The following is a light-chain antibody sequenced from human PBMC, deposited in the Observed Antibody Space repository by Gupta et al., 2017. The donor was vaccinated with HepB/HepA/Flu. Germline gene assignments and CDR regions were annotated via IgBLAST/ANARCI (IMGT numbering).Light chain of an antibody. CDR3: QHYERNQWT. CDR2: AAS. J-gene: IGKJ1*01. V-gene: IGKV1-8*01. Sequence: AIRMTQSPSSFSESTGDRVTITCRASQGISSDLAWYQQKPGKAPKRLIYAASTLQSGVPSRFSGRGSGADGSLTISCLQSEDCATYYCQHYERNQWTFVQGHK. CDR1: QGISSD.